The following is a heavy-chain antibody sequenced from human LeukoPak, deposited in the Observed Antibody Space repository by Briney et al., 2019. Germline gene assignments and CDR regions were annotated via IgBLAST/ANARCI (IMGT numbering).Heavy chain of an antibody. CDR1: GYTFTSYG. CDR3: ARDQAATNTQVRFCLD. D-gene: IGHD3-9*01. Sequence: ASVKVSCKASGYTFTSYGISWVRQAPGQGLEWMGWISAYNGNTNYAQKLQGRVTMTTDTSTSTAYMELRSLRSDDTAVYYCARDQAATNTQVRFCLDWGQGTLGSVSS. J-gene: IGHJ4*02. CDR2: ISAYNGNT. V-gene: IGHV1-18*01.